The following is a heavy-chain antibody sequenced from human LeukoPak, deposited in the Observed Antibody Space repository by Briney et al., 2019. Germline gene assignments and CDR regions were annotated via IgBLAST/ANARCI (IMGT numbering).Heavy chain of an antibody. CDR1: GGSINSYY. CDR2: IYTSGST. CDR3: ARDPGYYGSGTRGAFDI. J-gene: IGHJ3*02. D-gene: IGHD3-10*01. Sequence: SETLSLTCTVSGGSINSYYWSWIRQPAGKGLEWIGRIYTSGSTNYNSSLKSRVTMSVDTSKNQFSLKLSSVTAADTAVYYCARDPGYYGSGTRGAFDIWGQGTMVTVSS. V-gene: IGHV4-4*07.